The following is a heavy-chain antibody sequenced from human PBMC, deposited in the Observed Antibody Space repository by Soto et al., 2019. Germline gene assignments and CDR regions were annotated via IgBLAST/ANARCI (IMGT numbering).Heavy chain of an antibody. D-gene: IGHD2-21*01. J-gene: IGHJ4*02. CDR1: GGTFSTYT. CDR3: AFDVQTGVVYFDN. Sequence: QVQLVQSGAEVARPGSSVKVSCKASGGTFSTYTISWVRQAPGQGLEWLGRIITLFGLPNPAQKFRDRVTITADKSTDTAYLEMNSLRPEDTAVYYCAFDVQTGVVYFDNWGQGTLVTVSS. CDR2: IITLFGLP. V-gene: IGHV1-69*02.